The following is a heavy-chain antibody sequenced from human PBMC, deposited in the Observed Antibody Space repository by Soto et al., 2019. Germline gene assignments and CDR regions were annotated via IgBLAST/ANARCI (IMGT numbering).Heavy chain of an antibody. CDR3: ARGGRVIAVAGTSVRAFDI. CDR2: IIPIFGTA. CDR1: GGTFRSYS. Sequence: GASVKVSCKASGGTFRSYSISWVLQAPGQGLEWMGGIIPIFGTANYAQKFQGRVTITADESTSTAYMELSSLRSEDTAVYYCARGGRVIAVAGTSVRAFDIWGQGTMVTVSS. D-gene: IGHD6-19*01. V-gene: IGHV1-69*13. J-gene: IGHJ3*02.